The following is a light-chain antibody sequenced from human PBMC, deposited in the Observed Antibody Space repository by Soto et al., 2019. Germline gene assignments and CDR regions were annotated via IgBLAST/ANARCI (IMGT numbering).Light chain of an antibody. J-gene: IGLJ1*01. CDR2: GNS. CDR3: QSYDSSLSGSYV. V-gene: IGLV1-40*01. CDR1: SSNIGAGFD. Sequence: QSALTRPPAGSGAAGQRLTISCTGSSSNIGAGFDVHWYQQLPGTAPKLLIFGNSYRPSGVPDRFSGSKSGTSASLAITGLQAEDEAEYYCQSYDSSLSGSYVFGTGTKVTVL.